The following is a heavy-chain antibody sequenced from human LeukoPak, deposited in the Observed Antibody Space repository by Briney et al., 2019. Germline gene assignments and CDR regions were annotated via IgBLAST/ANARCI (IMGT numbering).Heavy chain of an antibody. D-gene: IGHD2-15*01. J-gene: IGHJ4*02. V-gene: IGHV3-11*04. CDR3: ARDVCSGGSCYSGGVY. CDR2: ISSSGSTI. CDR1: GFTFSDYY. Sequence: SGGSPRLSCAASGFTFSDYYMSWIRPAPGKGLEWVSYISSSGSTIYYADSVKGRFTISRDNAKNSLYLQMSSLRAEETAVYYCARDVCSGGSCYSGGVYWGQGTLVTVSS.